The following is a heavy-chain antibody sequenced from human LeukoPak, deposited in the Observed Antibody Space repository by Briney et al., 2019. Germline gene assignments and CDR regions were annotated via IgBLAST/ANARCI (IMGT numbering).Heavy chain of an antibody. J-gene: IGHJ4*02. CDR1: GGTFISYA. D-gene: IGHD3-10*01. CDR3: ARSYYLGHDY. V-gene: IGHV1-46*01. CDR2: INPSGGST. Sequence: GASVKVSCKASGGTFISYAISWVRQAPGQGLEWMGIINPSGGSTSYAQKFQGRVTMTRDTSTSTVYMELSSLRSEDTAVYYCARSYYLGHDYWGQGTLVTVSS.